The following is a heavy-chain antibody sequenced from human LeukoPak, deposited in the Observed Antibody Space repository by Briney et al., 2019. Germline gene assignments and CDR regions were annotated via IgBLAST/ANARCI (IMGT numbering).Heavy chain of an antibody. J-gene: IGHJ4*02. D-gene: IGHD3-10*01. V-gene: IGHV1-46*01. Sequence: AASVKVSCKASGYTFTSYYMHWVRQAPGQGLEWMGIINPNGGSTIYAQKFQGRVTMTRDTSTSTVYMDLTSLRSEDTAVYYCARGGMVRDRRHFQFDHWGQGTLVTVSS. CDR3: ARGGMVRDRRHFQFDH. CDR2: INPNGGST. CDR1: GYTFTSYY.